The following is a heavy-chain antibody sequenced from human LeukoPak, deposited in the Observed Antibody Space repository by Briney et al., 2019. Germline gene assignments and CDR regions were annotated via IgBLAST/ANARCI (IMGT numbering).Heavy chain of an antibody. CDR1: GGSISSGGYY. Sequence: PSETLSLTCTVSGGSISSGGYYWSWIRQHPGKGLEWIGYIYYSGSTYYNPSLKSRVTMSVDTSKNQFSLKLSSVTAADTAVYYCASIATYYYGSGSYPRPDYWGQGTLVTVSS. D-gene: IGHD3-10*01. CDR3: ASIATYYYGSGSYPRPDY. V-gene: IGHV4-31*03. CDR2: IYYSGST. J-gene: IGHJ4*02.